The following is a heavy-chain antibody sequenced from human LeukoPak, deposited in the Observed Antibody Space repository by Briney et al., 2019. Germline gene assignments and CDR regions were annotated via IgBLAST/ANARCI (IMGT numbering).Heavy chain of an antibody. CDR2: ISSSGSTI. CDR3: ARAYLWGSGDNY. J-gene: IGHJ4*02. D-gene: IGHD3-10*01. CDR1: GFTFSSYE. V-gene: IGHV3-48*03. Sequence: GGSLRLSCAASGFTFSSYEMNWVRQAPGKGLEWVSYISSSGSTIYYADSVKGRFTISRDNAKNSLYLQMNSLRAEDTAVYYCARAYLWGSGDNYWGQGTLVTVSS.